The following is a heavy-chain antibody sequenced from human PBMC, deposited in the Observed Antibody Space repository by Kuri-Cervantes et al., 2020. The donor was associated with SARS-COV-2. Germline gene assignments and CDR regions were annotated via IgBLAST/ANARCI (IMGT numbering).Heavy chain of an antibody. J-gene: IGHJ4*02. Sequence: ASVKVSCKVSGYTLTELSMHWVRQAPGQGPEWMGIINPSGGSTSYAQKFQGRVTMTRDISTATAYMELSSLTSEDTAIYYCYCAPKEGFDSWGQGTLVTVSS. CDR2: INPSGGST. CDR1: GYTLTELS. CDR3: YCAPKEGFDS. D-gene: IGHD2-21*01. V-gene: IGHV1-46*01.